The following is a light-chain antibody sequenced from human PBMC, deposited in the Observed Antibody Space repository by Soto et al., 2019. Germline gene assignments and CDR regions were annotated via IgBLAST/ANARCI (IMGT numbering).Light chain of an antibody. V-gene: IGLV2-14*01. CDR3: SSYSSSSTV. J-gene: IGLJ1*01. Sequence: QSALTQPASVSGSPGQSITISCTGTSSDVGSYNYVSWYQQHPGKAPKLMTYEASTRPSGVSSRFSGSKSGNTASLTISGLQAEDGADYYCSSYSSSSTVFGTGTKVTVL. CDR1: SSDVGSYNY. CDR2: EAS.